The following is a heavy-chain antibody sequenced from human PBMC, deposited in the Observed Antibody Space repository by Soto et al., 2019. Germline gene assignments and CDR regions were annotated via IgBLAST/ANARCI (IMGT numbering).Heavy chain of an antibody. V-gene: IGHV4-4*02. CDR3: ARSYSSGWHQYHHY. J-gene: IGHJ4*02. CDR1: GGSISSSNW. CDR2: IYHSGST. D-gene: IGHD6-19*01. Sequence: SETLSLTCAVSGGSISSSNWWSWVRQPPGKGLEWIGEIYHSGSTNYNPSLKSRVTISVDKSKNQFSLKLSSVTAADTAVYYCARSYSSGWHQYHHYWGQGTLVTVSS.